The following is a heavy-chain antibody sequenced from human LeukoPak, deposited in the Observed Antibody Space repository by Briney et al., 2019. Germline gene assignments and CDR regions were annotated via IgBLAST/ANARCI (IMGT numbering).Heavy chain of an antibody. V-gene: IGHV3-23*01. CDR2: ISGSGGRT. CDR3: AKGYYVILTGPDY. D-gene: IGHD3-9*01. Sequence: GGSLRLSCAACGFTFSSYAMCWVRQAPAQGLEWVSAISGSGGRTYYGDSVKGRFTISRDNSKNTLYLQMNSLRAEDTAVYYCAKGYYVILTGPDYWGQGTLVTVSS. CDR1: GFTFSSYA. J-gene: IGHJ4*02.